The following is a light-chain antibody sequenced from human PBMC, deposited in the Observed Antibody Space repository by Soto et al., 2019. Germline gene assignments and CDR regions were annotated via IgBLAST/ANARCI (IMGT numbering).Light chain of an antibody. J-gene: IGLJ2*01. CDR1: SSNIGSNY. V-gene: IGLV1-47*01. CDR2: RNN. Sequence: QSVLTQPPSASGTPGQRVTISCSGSSSNIGSNYVYWYQQLPGTAPKLLIYRNNQRPSGVPDRFSGSKSGTSASLAFSGLQSEDEADYYCATWDDSLSGPVFGEGTKLTVL. CDR3: ATWDDSLSGPV.